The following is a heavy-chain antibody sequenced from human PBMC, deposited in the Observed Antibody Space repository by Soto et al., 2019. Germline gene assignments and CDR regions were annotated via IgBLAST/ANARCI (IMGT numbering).Heavy chain of an antibody. Sequence: QVQLVESGGGVVQPGRSLRLSCAASGFTFSTYGMHWVRQAPGKGLEWVAVIWYDGSDEYYADSVKGRFTISRDKSNNTLYLQMNSLRAEDTAVYYCARESGHLGYCSGGSCYSSLDYWGQGTLVTVSS. CDR1: GFTFSTYG. CDR2: IWYDGSDE. D-gene: IGHD2-15*01. J-gene: IGHJ4*02. V-gene: IGHV3-33*01. CDR3: ARESGHLGYCSGGSCYSSLDY.